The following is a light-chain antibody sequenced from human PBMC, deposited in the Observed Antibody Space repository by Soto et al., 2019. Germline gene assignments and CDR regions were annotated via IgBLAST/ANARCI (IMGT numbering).Light chain of an antibody. V-gene: IGLV2-8*01. CDR2: EVS. CDR1: SRDVGGYNY. Sequence: QSALTQPPSASGSLGQSVTISCTGTSRDVGGYNYVSWYQQHPGKAPKLMIYEVSKRPSGVPDRFSGSKSGSTASLTVSGLQAEDEADYYCYSYAGGNNVFGTGTKLTV. J-gene: IGLJ1*01. CDR3: YSYAGGNNV.